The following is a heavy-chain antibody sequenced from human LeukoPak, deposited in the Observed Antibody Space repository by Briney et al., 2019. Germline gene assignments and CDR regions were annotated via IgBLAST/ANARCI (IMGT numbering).Heavy chain of an antibody. V-gene: IGHV3-30*02. Sequence: TGGSLRLSCAASGFTFSSYGMHWVRQAPGKGLEWVAFIRYDGSNKYYADSVKGRFTISRDNSKNTLYLQMNSLRAEDTAVYYCAKDIGRGWYMGAYYYMDVWGKGTTVTVSS. CDR2: IRYDGSNK. J-gene: IGHJ6*03. CDR3: AKDIGRGWYMGAYYYMDV. D-gene: IGHD6-19*01. CDR1: GFTFSSYG.